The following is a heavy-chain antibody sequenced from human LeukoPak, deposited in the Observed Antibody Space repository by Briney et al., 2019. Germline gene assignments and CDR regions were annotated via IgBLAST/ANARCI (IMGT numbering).Heavy chain of an antibody. CDR2: INRSGST. CDR1: GFTFSGHW. J-gene: IGHJ4*02. D-gene: IGHD2-21*02. CDR3: ARGGFYCGGDCYVDY. Sequence: GSLRLSCAASGFTFSGHWMSWVRQPPGKGLEWIGEINRSGSTNYNPSLKSRVTISVDTSKNQFSLRLSSVTAADTAVYYCARGGFYCGGDCYVDYWGQGTLVTVSS. V-gene: IGHV4-34*01.